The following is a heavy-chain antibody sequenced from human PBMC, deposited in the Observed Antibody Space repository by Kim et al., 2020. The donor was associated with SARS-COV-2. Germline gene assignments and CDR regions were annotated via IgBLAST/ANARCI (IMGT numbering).Heavy chain of an antibody. V-gene: IGHV3-23*01. CDR2: ISGSGNS. J-gene: IGHJ4*02. CDR1: GFTFSNQA. CDR3: VKGSILGGDN. Sequence: GGSLRLSCAASGFTFSNQAMSWVRQAPGRGLEWVSFISGSGNSYYADSEKGRFTISRDNSKNTLYLQMNNLRVEDTALYYCVKGSILGGDNWGQGTLVNVSP. D-gene: IGHD3-16*01.